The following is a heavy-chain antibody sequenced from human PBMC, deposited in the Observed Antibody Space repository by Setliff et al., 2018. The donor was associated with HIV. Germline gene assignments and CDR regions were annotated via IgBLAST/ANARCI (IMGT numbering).Heavy chain of an antibody. J-gene: IGHJ5*02. CDR2: IYTSGST. V-gene: IGHV4-4*07. CDR3: ARASGSYYVYWFDP. D-gene: IGHD1-26*01. Sequence: SETLSLTCTVSGGSISSYYWSWIRQPAAKGLEWIGRIYTSGSTNYNPSLKSRVTMSVDTSKNQFSLKLSLVTAADTDVYYCARASGSYYVYWFDPWGQGTLVTVSS. CDR1: GGSISSYY.